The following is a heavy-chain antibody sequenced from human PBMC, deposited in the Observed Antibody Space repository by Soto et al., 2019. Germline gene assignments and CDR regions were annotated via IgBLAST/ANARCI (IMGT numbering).Heavy chain of an antibody. CDR2: ISSSSSYI. J-gene: IGHJ3*02. D-gene: IGHD3-16*02. CDR1: GFTFSIYS. CDR3: ARDEGYDYVWGSYRYSGAFDI. Sequence: GGSLRLSCAASGFTFSIYSMNWFRQAPGKGLEWVSSISSSSSYIYYADSVKGRFTISRDNAKNSLYLQMNSLRAEDTAVYYCARDEGYDYVWGSYRYSGAFDIWGQGTMVTVSS. V-gene: IGHV3-21*01.